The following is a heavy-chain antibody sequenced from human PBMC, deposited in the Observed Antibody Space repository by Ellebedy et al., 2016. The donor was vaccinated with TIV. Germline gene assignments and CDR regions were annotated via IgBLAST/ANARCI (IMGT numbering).Heavy chain of an antibody. CDR3: ARDQWLGRAYYFDY. CDR1: GFTFSNYW. CDR2: IKQDGSEK. Sequence: GESLKISCAASGFTFSNYWMTWVRQAPGKGLEWVANIKQDGSEKYYVESVEGRFSISRDNAKNSVYLQMNSLTDEDTAVYYCARDQWLGRAYYFDYWGQGTLVTVSS. D-gene: IGHD6-19*01. V-gene: IGHV3-7*01. J-gene: IGHJ4*01.